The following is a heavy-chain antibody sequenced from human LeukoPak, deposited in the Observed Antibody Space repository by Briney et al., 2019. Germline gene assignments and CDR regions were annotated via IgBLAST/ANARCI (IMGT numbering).Heavy chain of an antibody. D-gene: IGHD2-2*01. CDR1: GFTFSSYA. J-gene: IGHJ4*02. CDR3: AKGLGGYCSSTSCYPFDY. V-gene: IGHV3-23*01. CDR2: ITSSGGST. Sequence: QPGASLRLSCAASGFTFSSYAMSWVRQAPGKGLEWVSTITSSGGSTYYADSVKGRFTVSRDNSKNTLFLQTNSLRAEDTAVYYCAKGLGGYCSSTSCYPFDYWGQGTLVTVSS.